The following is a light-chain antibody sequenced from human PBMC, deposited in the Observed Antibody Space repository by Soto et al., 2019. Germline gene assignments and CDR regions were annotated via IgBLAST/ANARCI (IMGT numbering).Light chain of an antibody. Sequence: EIVLTQSPGTLSLSPGERATLSCRASQSVSSSYLAWYQQKPGQAPMLLIYGASSRATGIPDRFSGSGSGTDFTLTISGLEPVDFAVYYSQQYGSSEWTFGQGTKVEIK. CDR2: GAS. CDR1: QSVSSSY. CDR3: QQYGSSEWT. J-gene: IGKJ1*01. V-gene: IGKV3-20*01.